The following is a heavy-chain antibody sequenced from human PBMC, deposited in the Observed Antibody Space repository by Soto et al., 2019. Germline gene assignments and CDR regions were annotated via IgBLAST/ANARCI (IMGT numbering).Heavy chain of an antibody. D-gene: IGHD3-22*01. V-gene: IGHV3-30-3*01. J-gene: IGHJ6*02. CDR3: ARDGGNDSSGYYYLYYYYYGMDV. CDR1: GFTFSSYA. CDR2: ISYDGSNK. Sequence: GGSLRLSCAASGFTFSSYAMHWVRQAPGKGLEGVAVISYDGSNKYYADSVKGRFTISRDNSKNTLYLQMNGLRAEDTAVYYCARDGGNDSSGYYYLYYYYYGMDVWGQGTTVTVSS.